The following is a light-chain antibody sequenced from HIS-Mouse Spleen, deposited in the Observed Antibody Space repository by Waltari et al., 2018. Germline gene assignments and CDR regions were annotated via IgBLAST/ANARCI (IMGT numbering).Light chain of an antibody. J-gene: IGLJ2*01. V-gene: IGLV2-14*03. Sequence: QSALTQPASVSGSPGQSITISCPGTSSDVGGDNYVSWYQQHPGKAPKLMIYDVSNRPSGVSNRFSGSKSGNTASLTISGLQAEDEADYYCSSYTSSSTLEVFGGGTKLTVL. CDR2: DVS. CDR1: SSDVGGDNY. CDR3: SSYTSSSTLEV.